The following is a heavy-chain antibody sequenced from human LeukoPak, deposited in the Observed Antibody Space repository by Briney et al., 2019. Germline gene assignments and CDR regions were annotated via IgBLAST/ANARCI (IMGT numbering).Heavy chain of an antibody. CDR1: GYSFTSYW. J-gene: IGHJ4*02. V-gene: IGHV5-10-1*01. D-gene: IGHD1-26*01. CDR2: IDPSDSYT. CDR3: ARHATSGSYGGAFDC. Sequence: GESLKISCKGSGYSFTSYWISWVRQMPRKGLEWMGRIDPSDSYTNYSPSFQGHVTISADKSISTAYLQWSSLKASDTAMYYCARHATSGSYGGAFDCWGQGTLVTVSS.